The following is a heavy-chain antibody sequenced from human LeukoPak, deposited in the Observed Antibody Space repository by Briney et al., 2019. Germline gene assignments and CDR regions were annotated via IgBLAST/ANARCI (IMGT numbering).Heavy chain of an antibody. CDR3: ARDFLTGVGATTTSDYYYYMDV. CDR1: GYSISSGYY. J-gene: IGHJ6*03. Sequence: LSLTCTVSGYSISSGYYWGWIRQSPGKGLEWVSYISSSGSTIYYADSVKGRFTISRDNAKNSLYLQMNSLRAEDTAVYYCARDFLTGVGATTTSDYYYYMDVWGKGTTVTVSS. V-gene: IGHV3-11*04. CDR2: ISSSGSTI. D-gene: IGHD1-26*01.